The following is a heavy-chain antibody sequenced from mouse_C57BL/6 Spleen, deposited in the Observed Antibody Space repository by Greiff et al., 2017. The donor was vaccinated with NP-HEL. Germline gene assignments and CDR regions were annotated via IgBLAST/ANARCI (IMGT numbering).Heavy chain of an antibody. CDR2: IYPGDGDT. D-gene: IGHD2-4*01. CDR1: GYAFSSSW. CDR3: ARKGDYGESAMDD. V-gene: IGHV1-82*01. Sequence: QVQLQQSGPELVKPGASVKISCKASGYAFSSSWMHWVKQRPGQGLEWIGRIYPGDGDTNYNGKFKGKATLTADKSSSTAYMQLSSLTSEDSAVYFCARKGDYGESAMDDWGQGTTVTVSS. J-gene: IGHJ4*01.